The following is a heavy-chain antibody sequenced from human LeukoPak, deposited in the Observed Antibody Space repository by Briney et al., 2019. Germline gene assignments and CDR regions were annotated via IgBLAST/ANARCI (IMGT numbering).Heavy chain of an antibody. V-gene: IGHV1-69*13. Sequence: ASVKVSCKASGGTFSDYAISWVRQAPGQGLEWMGGIIPIFGTPNYAQRFQGRVTITAEESTSTAYMELSSLRSDDTAVYYCARLGGNINSPYGNWFDPWGQGALVTVSS. CDR2: IIPIFGTP. D-gene: IGHD2/OR15-2a*01. CDR3: ARLGGNINSPYGNWFDP. CDR1: GGTFSDYA. J-gene: IGHJ5*02.